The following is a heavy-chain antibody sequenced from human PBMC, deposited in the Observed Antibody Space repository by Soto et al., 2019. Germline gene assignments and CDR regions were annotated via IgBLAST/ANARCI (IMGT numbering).Heavy chain of an antibody. CDR2: IIPIFGTA. V-gene: IGHV1-69*12. Sequence: QVQLVQSGAEVKKPGSSVKVSCKASGGTFSSYAISWVRQAPGQGLEWMGGIIPIFGTANYAQKFQGRVTITADETTSTAYMGLSRLRSEDTAVYYCARKYCSGAYFDYWGQGTLVTVSS. CDR3: ARKYCSGAYFDY. D-gene: IGHD2-15*01. J-gene: IGHJ4*02. CDR1: GGTFSSYA.